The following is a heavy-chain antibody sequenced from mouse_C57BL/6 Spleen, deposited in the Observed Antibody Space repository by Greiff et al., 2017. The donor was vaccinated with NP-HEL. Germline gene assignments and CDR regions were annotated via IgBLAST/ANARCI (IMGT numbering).Heavy chain of an antibody. CDR3: ARGYYGSSLEAWFAY. CDR1: GFTFSSYA. J-gene: IGHJ3*01. CDR2: ISDGGSYT. D-gene: IGHD1-1*01. V-gene: IGHV5-4*03. Sequence: EVMLVESGGGLVKPGGSLKLSCAASGFTFSSYAMSWVRQTPEKRLEWVATISDGGSYTYYPDNVKGRFTISRDNAKNNLYLQMSHLKSEDTAMYYCARGYYGSSLEAWFAYWGQGTLVTVSA.